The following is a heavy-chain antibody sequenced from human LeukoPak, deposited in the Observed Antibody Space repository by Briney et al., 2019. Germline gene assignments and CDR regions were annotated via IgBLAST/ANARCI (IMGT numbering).Heavy chain of an antibody. D-gene: IGHD3-3*01. Sequence: GGSLRLSCAASGFTFRSYAMSWVRQAPGKGLEWVSAITGGGDSTYYADSVKGRFTISRDNSKNTLYLQMNSLRAEDTAVYYCARFCGDDFRLRFLEWLFAPIDYWGQGTLVTVSS. CDR1: GFTFRSYA. CDR2: ITGGGDST. CDR3: ARFCGDDFRLRFLEWLFAPIDY. J-gene: IGHJ4*02. V-gene: IGHV3-23*01.